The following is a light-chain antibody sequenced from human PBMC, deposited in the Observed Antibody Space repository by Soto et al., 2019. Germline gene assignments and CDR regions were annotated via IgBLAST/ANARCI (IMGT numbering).Light chain of an antibody. Sequence: QSALTQPRSVSGSPGQSVTISCTGTSSDVGAYNYVSWYQEHPGKAPKLMIYDVSKRPSGVADRFSGSKSGHTASLTISGLQAEDEADYYCCSYAGSYTVIFGGGTKVTVL. CDR1: SSDVGAYNY. J-gene: IGLJ2*01. CDR3: CSYAGSYTVI. CDR2: DVS. V-gene: IGLV2-11*01.